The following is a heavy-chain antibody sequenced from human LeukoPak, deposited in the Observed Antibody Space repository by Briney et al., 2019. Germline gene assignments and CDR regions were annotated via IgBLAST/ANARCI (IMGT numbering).Heavy chain of an antibody. V-gene: IGHV3-33*08. CDR3: ARDGYCSSTSCPLDY. CDR2: IWYDGSNK. J-gene: IGHJ4*02. CDR1: GFTVSSNY. Sequence: GGSLRLSCAASGFTVSSNYMSWVRQAPGKGLEWVAVIWYDGSNKYYADSVKGRFTISRDNSKNTLYLQMNSLRAEDTAVYYCARDGYCSSTSCPLDYWGQGTLVTVSS. D-gene: IGHD2-2*03.